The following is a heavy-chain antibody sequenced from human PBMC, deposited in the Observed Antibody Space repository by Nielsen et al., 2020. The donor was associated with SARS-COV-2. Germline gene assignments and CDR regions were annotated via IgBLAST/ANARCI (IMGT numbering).Heavy chain of an antibody. CDR2: ISSSSSYI. CDR3: AIICSGYTDAFDI. J-gene: IGHJ3*02. CDR1: GFTFSSYS. Sequence: GESLKISCAASGFTFSSYSMNWVRQAPGKGLEWVSSISSSSSYIYDADSVKGRFTISRDNAKHSLYLQMNSLRAEDTAVYYCAIICSGYTDAFDIWGQGTMVTVSS. D-gene: IGHD3-3*01. V-gene: IGHV3-21*01.